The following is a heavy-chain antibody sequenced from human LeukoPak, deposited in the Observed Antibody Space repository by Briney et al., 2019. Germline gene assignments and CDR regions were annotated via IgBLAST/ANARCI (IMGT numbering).Heavy chain of an antibody. V-gene: IGHV4-30-2*01. J-gene: IGHJ4*02. CDR2: IYHSGST. D-gene: IGHD3-10*01. CDR1: GGSISSGGYY. CDR3: ARDRTTRGVMGFHY. Sequence: SETLSLTCTVSGGSISSGGYYWSWLRQPPGKGLEWLGYIYHSGSTYYNPSLKSRVTISVDRSKNQFSLKLSSVTAADTAVYYCARDRTTRGVMGFHYWGQGTLVTVSS.